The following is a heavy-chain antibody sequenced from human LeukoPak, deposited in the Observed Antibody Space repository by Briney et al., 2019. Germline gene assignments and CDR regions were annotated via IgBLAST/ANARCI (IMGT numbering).Heavy chain of an antibody. J-gene: IGHJ4*02. CDR2: MNHNSGNT. D-gene: IGHD5-12*01. V-gene: IGHV1-8*02. CDR3: ARGSGPGNFDY. CDR1: GYTFPSYD. Sequence: ASVKVSCKASGYTFPSYDINWVRQATAQGLEWMGWMNHNSGNTRYAQKFQGRVTLTRNTSRSTAYMELSSLRSEDTAVYYCARGSGPGNFDYWGQGTLVTVSS.